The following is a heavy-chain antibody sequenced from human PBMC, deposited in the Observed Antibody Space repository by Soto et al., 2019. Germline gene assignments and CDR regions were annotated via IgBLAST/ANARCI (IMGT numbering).Heavy chain of an antibody. V-gene: IGHV1-3*01. D-gene: IGHD2-15*01. CDR3: ARGIATGQLDP. CDR1: GYTFTRYT. Sequence: ASVKVSSKASGYTFTRYTMNWVRQAPGQRLEWMGWINPDNGNTKSSQKFQDRVIITRDTSASTAYMDLSSLRSEDTAVYYCARGIATGQLDPWGQGTLVTVSS. J-gene: IGHJ5*02. CDR2: INPDNGNT.